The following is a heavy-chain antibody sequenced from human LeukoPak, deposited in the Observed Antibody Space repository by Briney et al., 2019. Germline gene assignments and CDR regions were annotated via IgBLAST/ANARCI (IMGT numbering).Heavy chain of an antibody. CDR2: INTDSSDI. D-gene: IGHD2-2*01. V-gene: IGHV3-21*05. J-gene: IGHJ4*02. CDR3: ATGYCSSTSCYALDY. CDR1: GFTFSRYA. Sequence: GGSLRLSCAASGFTFSRYAMNWVRQAPGKGLQWVSYINTDSSDIHYADSVKGRFTISRDNAKNTLYLQMNSLRAEDTAVYYCATGYCSSTSCYALDYWGQGTLVTVSS.